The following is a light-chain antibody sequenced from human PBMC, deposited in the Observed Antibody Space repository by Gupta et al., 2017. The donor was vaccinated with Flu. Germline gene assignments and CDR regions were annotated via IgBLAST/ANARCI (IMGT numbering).Light chain of an antibody. V-gene: IGKV1-8*01. CDR1: QDISSY. CDR2: AAS. Sequence: PSSLSASTGDRVTITFRASQDISSYLAWYQQKPGKAPKFLIYAASTLQSGVPSRFSGSGSGTDFTLIISGLQSEDFATYYCQQYFSYPRTFGGGTKVEI. CDR3: QQYFSYPRT. J-gene: IGKJ4*01.